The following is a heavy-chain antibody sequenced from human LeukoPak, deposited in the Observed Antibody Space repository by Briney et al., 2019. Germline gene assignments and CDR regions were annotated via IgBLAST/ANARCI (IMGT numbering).Heavy chain of an antibody. CDR1: GFTFSNYS. CDR2: ISSSSGTI. V-gene: IGHV3-48*04. Sequence: GGSLRLSCAASGFTFSNYSMNWVRQAPGKGLEWISYISSSSGTIYYADSVKGRFTISRDNAKNSLYLQMNSLRAEDTAVYYCARGGGYSSSLYYYYYMDVWGKGTTVTFSS. J-gene: IGHJ6*03. D-gene: IGHD6-6*01. CDR3: ARGGGYSSSLYYYYYMDV.